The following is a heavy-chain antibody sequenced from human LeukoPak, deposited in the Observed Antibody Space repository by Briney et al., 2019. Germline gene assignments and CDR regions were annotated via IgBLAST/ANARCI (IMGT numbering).Heavy chain of an antibody. V-gene: IGHV1-2*02. J-gene: IGHJ4*02. CDR3: ARGHCSGGRCYSEGADNNY. Sequence: ASVKVSCKASGYTFTGYYIHWVRQAPGQGLEWMGWINPNSGGTNYAQKFQGRVTMTRNTSISTAYMEVSRLRSDDTAMYYCARGHCSGGRCYSEGADNNYWGQGTLVTVSS. CDR2: INPNSGGT. D-gene: IGHD2-15*01. CDR1: GYTFTGYY.